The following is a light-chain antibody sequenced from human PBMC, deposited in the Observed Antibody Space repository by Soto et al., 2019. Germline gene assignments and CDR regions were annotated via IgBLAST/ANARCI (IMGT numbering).Light chain of an antibody. CDR3: CSYAGSRV. CDR2: EGS. CDR1: SSDVGSYNL. J-gene: IGLJ3*02. Sequence: QSVLTQPASVSGSPGQSITISCTGTSSDVGSYNLVSWYQQHPGKAPKLMIYEGSKRPSGVSNRFSGSKCGNTASLTISGLQAEDEADYYCCSYAGSRVFGGGTQLTVL. V-gene: IGLV2-23*01.